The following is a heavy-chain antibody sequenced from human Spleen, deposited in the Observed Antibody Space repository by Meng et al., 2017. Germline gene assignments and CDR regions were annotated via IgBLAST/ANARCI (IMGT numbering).Heavy chain of an antibody. CDR3: AREKTGLAIHIRYNCFDP. D-gene: IGHD1-14*01. Sequence: ASVKVSCKASGYTFTGYYMHWVRQAPGQGLEWMGRINPNSGGTNYAQKFQGRVTMTRDTSISTAYMELSRLTSEDTAVYYCAREKTGLAIHIRYNCFDPWGQGTLVTVSS. V-gene: IGHV1-2*06. J-gene: IGHJ5*02. CDR2: INPNSGGT. CDR1: GYTFTGYY.